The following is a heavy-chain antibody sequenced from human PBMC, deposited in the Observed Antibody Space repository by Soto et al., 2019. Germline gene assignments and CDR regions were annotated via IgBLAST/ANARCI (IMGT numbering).Heavy chain of an antibody. D-gene: IGHD2-15*01. CDR2: IIPIFGTA. Sequence: SVKVSCKASGGTFSSYAISWVRQAPGQGLEWMGGIIPIFGTANYAQKFQGRVTITADESTSTAYMELSSLRSEDTAVYYCAKSSSGGSAASDIWGQGTMVTVSS. J-gene: IGHJ3*02. CDR1: GGTFSSYA. V-gene: IGHV1-69*13. CDR3: AKSSSGGSAASDI.